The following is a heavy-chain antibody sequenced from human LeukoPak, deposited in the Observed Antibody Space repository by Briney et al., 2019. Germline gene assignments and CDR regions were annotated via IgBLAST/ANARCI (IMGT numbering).Heavy chain of an antibody. CDR1: GGSISSYY. V-gene: IGHV4-59*01. D-gene: IGHD3-9*01. CDR3: ARGPPVLRYFDWLSEWPNNNYGMDV. Sequence: SETLSLTCTVSGGSISSYYWSWIRQPPGKGLEWIGYIYYSGSTNYNPSLKSRVTISVDTSKNQFSLKLSSVTAADTAVYYCARGPPVLRYFDWLSEWPNNNYGMDVWGQGTTVTVSS. CDR2: IYYSGST. J-gene: IGHJ6*02.